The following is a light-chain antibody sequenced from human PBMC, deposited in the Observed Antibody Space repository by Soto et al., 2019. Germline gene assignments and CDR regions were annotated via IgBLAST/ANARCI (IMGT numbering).Light chain of an antibody. J-gene: IGKJ1*01. V-gene: IGKV1-9*01. CDR2: AES. CDR3: QQYNSYSPWT. Sequence: DIQLTQAPSFLSASAGDRVSITGRASQAIIIYFAWYQQKPGRDPQLLIYAESTLQSGVPSRFSGSGSGTEFTLTISSLQPDDFATYYCQQYNSYSPWTFGQGTKVDIK. CDR1: QAIIIY.